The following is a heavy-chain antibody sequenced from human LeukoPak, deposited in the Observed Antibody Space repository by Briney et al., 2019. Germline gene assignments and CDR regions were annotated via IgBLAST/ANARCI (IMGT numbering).Heavy chain of an antibody. CDR1: GFTFSSSA. D-gene: IGHD3-22*01. Sequence: GGSLRPSCAASGFTFSSSAMTWVRQAPGKGLEWVSATSGGGGSTHYADSVKGRFTISRDNSKNTLYLQMNSLRADDTAIYYCAKDGTGYSTYYFDYWGQGTQVTVSS. CDR3: AKDGTGYSTYYFDY. CDR2: TSGGGGST. J-gene: IGHJ4*02. V-gene: IGHV3-23*01.